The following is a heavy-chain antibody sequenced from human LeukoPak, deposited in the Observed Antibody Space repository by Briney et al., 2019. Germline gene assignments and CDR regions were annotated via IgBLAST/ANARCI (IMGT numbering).Heavy chain of an antibody. D-gene: IGHD1-7*01. J-gene: IGHJ3*02. Sequence: ASVKVSCKASGGTFSSYAISWVRQAPGQGLEWMGGIIPIFGTANYAQKFQGRVTITADESTSTAYMELSSLRSEDTAVYYCARTPYNWNYVFSAFDIWGQGTMVTVPS. CDR1: GGTFSSYA. CDR3: ARTPYNWNYVFSAFDI. V-gene: IGHV1-69*13. CDR2: IIPIFGTA.